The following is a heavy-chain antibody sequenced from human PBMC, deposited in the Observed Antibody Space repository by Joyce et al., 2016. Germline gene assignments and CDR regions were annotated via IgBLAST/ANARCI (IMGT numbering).Heavy chain of an antibody. D-gene: IGHD2-2*01. CDR2: INLNRGGK. CDR3: ARGDLRTSSPLFWYFAL. Sequence: QVQLVQSGAEVKKPGASVKVSCKASGYTFTDYYTHWVRQAPGQGLEWMGGINLNRGGKEYPQKFQGRVTMTRDTSIRTAYMELTGLRSDDTAVYYCARGDLRTSSPLFWYFALWGRGTLVTVSS. CDR1: GYTFTDYY. J-gene: IGHJ2*01. V-gene: IGHV1-2*02.